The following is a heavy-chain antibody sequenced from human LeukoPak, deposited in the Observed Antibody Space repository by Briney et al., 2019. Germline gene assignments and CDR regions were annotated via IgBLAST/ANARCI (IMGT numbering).Heavy chain of an antibody. CDR1: GFTFDDYA. Sequence: GGPLRLSCAASGFTFDDYAMHWVRQAPGKGLEWVSGISWNSGSIGYADSVKGRFTISRDNAKNSLYLQMNSLRAEDTALYYCAKDIFQYYYDSSGYYSDAFDIWGQGTMVTVSS. D-gene: IGHD3-22*01. CDR2: ISWNSGSI. J-gene: IGHJ3*02. V-gene: IGHV3-9*01. CDR3: AKDIFQYYYDSSGYYSDAFDI.